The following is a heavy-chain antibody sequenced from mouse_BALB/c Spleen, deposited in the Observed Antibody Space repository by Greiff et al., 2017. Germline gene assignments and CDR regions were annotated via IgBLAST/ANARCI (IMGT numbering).Heavy chain of an antibody. CDR3: ARIAYGNPYYAMDY. J-gene: IGHJ4*01. V-gene: IGHV1-63*02. Sequence: QVQLKESGAELVRPGTSVKISCTASGYTFTDYWLGWVKQRPGHGLEWIGDIYPGGGYTNYNEKFKGKATLTADTSSSPAYIQLSSLTSEDSAVYFFARIAYGNPYYAMDYWGQGTSVTVSS. CDR1: GYTFTDYW. D-gene: IGHD2-10*02. CDR2: IYPGGGYT.